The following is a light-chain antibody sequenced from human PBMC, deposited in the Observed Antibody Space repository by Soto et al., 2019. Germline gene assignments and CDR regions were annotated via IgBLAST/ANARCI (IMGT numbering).Light chain of an antibody. Sequence: DIQMTQSPSSVSASIGDRVSITCRASQGISTYLGWYQQKPGKAPKLLIYAASSLQTGVPSRFSGSGSGTDFTLTISRLQPEDFGTYYCQQAISFPITFCQGTRLEI. CDR3: QQAISFPIT. CDR1: QGISTY. J-gene: IGKJ5*01. V-gene: IGKV1-12*01. CDR2: AAS.